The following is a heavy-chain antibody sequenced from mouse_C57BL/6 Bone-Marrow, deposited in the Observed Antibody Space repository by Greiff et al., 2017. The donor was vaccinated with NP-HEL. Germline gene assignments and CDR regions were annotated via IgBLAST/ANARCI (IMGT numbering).Heavy chain of an antibody. Sequence: VQLQQSGAELVRPGASVKLSCTASGFNIKDDYMHWVEQRPEQGLEWIGWIDPENGDTEYASKFQGKATITADTSSNTAYLQLSSLTSEDTAVYYCTQLGRGAWFAYWGQGTLVTVSA. D-gene: IGHD4-1*02. CDR1: GFNIKDDY. V-gene: IGHV14-4*01. CDR2: IDPENGDT. CDR3: TQLGRGAWFAY. J-gene: IGHJ3*01.